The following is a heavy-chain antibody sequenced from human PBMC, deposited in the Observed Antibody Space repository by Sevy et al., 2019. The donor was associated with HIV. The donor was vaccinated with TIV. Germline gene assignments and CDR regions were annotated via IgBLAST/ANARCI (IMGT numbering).Heavy chain of an antibody. CDR3: ARAGYYSGFYDILSGLDY. Sequence: ASVKVSCKASGYTFTSYGISWARQAPGQGLEWMGWISVYNGNTNYAQKLQARVTMTTDTSTSTAHMELRSRRSDDTAVYYCARAGYYSGFYDILSGLDYWGQGTLVTVSS. CDR1: GYTFTSYG. V-gene: IGHV1-18*01. J-gene: IGHJ4*02. D-gene: IGHD3-9*01. CDR2: ISVYNGNT.